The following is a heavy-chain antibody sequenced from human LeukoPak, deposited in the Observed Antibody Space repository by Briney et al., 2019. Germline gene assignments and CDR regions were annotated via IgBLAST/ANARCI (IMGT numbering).Heavy chain of an antibody. V-gene: IGHV1-46*01. J-gene: IGHJ4*01. CDR1: GYTFTGYY. CDR2: INPSGGST. Sequence: ASVKVSCKASGYTFTGYYMHWVRHAPGQGLEWMGIINPSGGSTSYEQKFQGRVTMTRDTSTSTVYMEESTLRSDDTAVYHCARGQLAARYIFDYWGQEPWSPSPQ. CDR3: ARGQLAARYIFDY. D-gene: IGHD6-13*01.